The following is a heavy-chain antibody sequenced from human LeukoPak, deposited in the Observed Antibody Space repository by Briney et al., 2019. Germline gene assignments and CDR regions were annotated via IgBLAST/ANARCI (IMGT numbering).Heavy chain of an antibody. V-gene: IGHV4-59*01. CDR1: GGSISSYY. CDR2: IYYSGST. J-gene: IGHJ4*02. CDR3: ARQRYSSGWYDY. Sequence: SETLSLTCTVSGGSISSYYWSWIRQPPGKGLEWIGYIYYSGSTNYNPSLKSRVTISVDTSKNQFSLKLSSVTAADTAVYYCARQRYSSGWYDYWGQGTLVTVSS. D-gene: IGHD6-19*01.